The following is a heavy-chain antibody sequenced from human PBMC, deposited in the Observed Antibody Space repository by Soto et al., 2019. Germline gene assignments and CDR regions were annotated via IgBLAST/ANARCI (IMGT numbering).Heavy chain of an antibody. J-gene: IGHJ4*02. V-gene: IGHV1-2*02. D-gene: IGHD3-16*02. CDR2: INPNSGGT. CDR3: AREGVWGSYRYSGFDY. CDR1: GYTFTGYY. Sequence: ASVKVSCKASGYTFTGYYMHWVQQAPGQGLEWMGWINPNSGGTNYAQKFQGRVTRTRDTSISTAYMELSRLRSDDTAVYYCAREGVWGSYRYSGFDYWGQGTLVTVSS.